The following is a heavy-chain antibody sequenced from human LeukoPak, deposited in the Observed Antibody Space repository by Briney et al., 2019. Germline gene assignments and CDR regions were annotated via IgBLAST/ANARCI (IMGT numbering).Heavy chain of an antibody. D-gene: IGHD1-1*01. Sequence: PGGSLRLSCAASGLTFSSYSMNWVRQAPGKGLEWVSSISSSSSYIYYADSVKGRFTISRDNVKNSLYLQMNSLRAEDTAVYYCARVHHWNDSPFQHWGQGTLVTVSS. J-gene: IGHJ1*01. CDR1: GLTFSSYS. CDR3: ARVHHWNDSPFQH. V-gene: IGHV3-21*06. CDR2: ISSSSSYI.